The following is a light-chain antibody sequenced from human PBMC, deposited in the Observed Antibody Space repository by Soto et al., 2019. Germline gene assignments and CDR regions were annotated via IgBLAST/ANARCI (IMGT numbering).Light chain of an antibody. V-gene: IGKV2-30*01. CDR3: MQATHWPLT. J-gene: IGKJ4*01. CDR1: QSLVYSDGNTY. CDR2: KVS. Sequence: DVVMTQSPLSLPVTLGQPASISCRSSQSLVYSDGNTYLNWFQQRPGQSTRRLIHKVSNRDSGVSDRFTGSVTDIDFTLRISRVEAEDVGIYDCMQATHWPLTLGGGTKVETK.